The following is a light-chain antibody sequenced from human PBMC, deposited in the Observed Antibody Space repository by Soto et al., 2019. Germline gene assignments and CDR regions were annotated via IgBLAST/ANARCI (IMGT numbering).Light chain of an antibody. V-gene: IGLV2-11*01. Sequence: QSALTQPRSVSGSPGQSVTISCSGTNNDVGGYNYVSWYQQHPGKAPKLMIFDVSKRPSGVSNRYSGSKSGNSASLTISGLQADDEADYYCCSLTTSHTYVFGSGTKLTVL. CDR3: CSLTTSHTYV. CDR1: NNDVGGYNY. CDR2: DVS. J-gene: IGLJ1*01.